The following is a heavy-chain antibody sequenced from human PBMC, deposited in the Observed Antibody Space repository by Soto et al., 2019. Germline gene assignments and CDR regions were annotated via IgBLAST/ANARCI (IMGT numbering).Heavy chain of an antibody. J-gene: IGHJ2*01. CDR3: ARRGNNGYDSPYFDL. CDR2: IYYSGST. V-gene: IGHV4-59*08. CDR1: GGSISSHY. Sequence: QVQLQESGPGLVKPSETLSLTCTVSGGSISSHYWNWIRQPPGKGLEWIGNIYYSGSTNYNPSLKRRVSISVDPSKSHFSLKLSSVTAADTAVYHCARRGNNGYDSPYFDLWGRGTLVTVSS. D-gene: IGHD5-12*01.